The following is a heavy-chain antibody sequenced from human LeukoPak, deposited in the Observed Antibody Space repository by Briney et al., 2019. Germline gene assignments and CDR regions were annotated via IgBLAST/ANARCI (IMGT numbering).Heavy chain of an antibody. CDR1: GFTFSSYW. V-gene: IGHV3-74*01. Sequence: GGSLRLSCAASGFTFSSYWMHWVPQAPGKGPVWVSRISTDGSSTSYADSVKGRFTISRDNAKNTLYLQMNSLRAEDTAVFYCARGFAGFDPWGQGTLVTVSS. CDR3: ARGFAGFDP. CDR2: ISTDGSST. J-gene: IGHJ5*02.